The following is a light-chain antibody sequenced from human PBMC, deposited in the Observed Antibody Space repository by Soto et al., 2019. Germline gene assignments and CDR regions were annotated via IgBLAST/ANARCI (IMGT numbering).Light chain of an antibody. CDR3: QQSYRTPLA. J-gene: IGKJ1*01. CDR1: QSISTY. V-gene: IGKV1-39*01. CDR2: AAS. Sequence: DIQMTQSPYSLSGSFAHRVTITCLASQSISTYLTWYQQKPGKAPKLLIYAASSLQSGVPSRFSASGSGTDFTLTISSLQPEDFATYYCQQSYRTPLAFGQGTKVDIK.